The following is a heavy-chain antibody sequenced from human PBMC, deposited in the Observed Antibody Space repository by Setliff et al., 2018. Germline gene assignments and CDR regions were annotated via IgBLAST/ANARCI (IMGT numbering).Heavy chain of an antibody. CDR2: IIPIFGTA. Sequence: GASVKVSCKASGGTFSSYAISWVRQAPGQGLEWMGGIIPIFGTANYAQKFQGRVTITADESTSTAYMELSSLRSEDTAVYYCARAYCSGGSCFRPMDYWGQGTLVTVSS. CDR3: ARAYCSGGSCFRPMDY. D-gene: IGHD2-15*01. V-gene: IGHV1-69*13. J-gene: IGHJ4*02. CDR1: GGTFSSYA.